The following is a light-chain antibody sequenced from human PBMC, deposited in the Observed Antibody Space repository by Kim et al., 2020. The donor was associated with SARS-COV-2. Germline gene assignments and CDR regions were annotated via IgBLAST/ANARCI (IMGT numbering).Light chain of an antibody. CDR1: QSVSNF. V-gene: IGKV3-11*01. Sequence: LSPGETPTLSCRASQSVSNFLAWYQQKPGQAPRLLIYDASNRTPGIPARFSGSGSGTDFTLTISSLEPEDFAVYYCQQRTNWPPFTFGQGTKLEI. J-gene: IGKJ2*01. CDR3: QQRTNWPPFT. CDR2: DAS.